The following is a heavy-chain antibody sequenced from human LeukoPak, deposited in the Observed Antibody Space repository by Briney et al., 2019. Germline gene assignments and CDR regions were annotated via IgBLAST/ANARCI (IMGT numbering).Heavy chain of an antibody. CDR1: GFTFSFYV. CDR3: VKGFPHYYDSSGFGAFDV. Sequence: GGSLRLSCSASGFTFSFYVMGWVRQAPGKGVEYVSAVSSNGGSTYYADSVKGRFTISRDNSKNTLYLQMSSLRADDTAVYYCVKGFPHYYDSSGFGAFDVWGQGTIVTVSS. D-gene: IGHD3-22*01. J-gene: IGHJ3*01. CDR2: VSSNGGST. V-gene: IGHV3-64D*09.